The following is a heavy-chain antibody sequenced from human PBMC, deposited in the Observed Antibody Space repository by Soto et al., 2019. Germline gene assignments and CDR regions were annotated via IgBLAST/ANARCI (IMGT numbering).Heavy chain of an antibody. V-gene: IGHV4-59*08. Sequence: QVQLQESGPGLVKPSETLSLTCTVSGGSISSYYWSWIRQPPGKGLEWIGYIYYSGSTNYNPSLRSXXTXSXXTSKTQFSLKLSSVTAADTAVYYCARLGLNGWFGPWGQGALVTVSS. D-gene: IGHD1-26*01. CDR1: GGSISSYY. CDR2: IYYSGST. CDR3: ARLGLNGWFGP. J-gene: IGHJ5*02.